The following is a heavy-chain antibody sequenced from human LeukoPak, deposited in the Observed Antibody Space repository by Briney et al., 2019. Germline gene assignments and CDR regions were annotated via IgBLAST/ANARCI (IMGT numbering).Heavy chain of an antibody. CDR2: IIPIFGTA. D-gene: IGHD5-12*01. CDR1: GGTFSSYA. J-gene: IGHJ4*02. Sequence: SVKVSCKAPGGTFSSYAISWVRQAPGQGLEWMGGIIPIFGTANYAQKFQGRVTITAHESTSTAYMELSSLRSEDTAVYYCARDGYSGYEYHYWGQGTLVTVSS. V-gene: IGHV1-69*13. CDR3: ARDGYSGYEYHY.